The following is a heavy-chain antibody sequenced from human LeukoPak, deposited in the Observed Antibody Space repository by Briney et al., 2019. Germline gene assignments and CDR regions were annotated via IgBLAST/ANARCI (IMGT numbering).Heavy chain of an antibody. V-gene: IGHV4-59*01. CDR1: GGSINSYY. Sequence: PSETLSLTCTVSGGSINSYYWSWIRQPPGKGLEWIGYIYYSGSTNYNPSLKSRVTISVDTSKNQFSLKLSSVTAADTAVYYCARGSNTWELLLLLYYWGQGTLVTVSS. CDR2: IYYSGST. J-gene: IGHJ4*02. CDR3: ARGSNTWELLLLLYY. D-gene: IGHD1-26*01.